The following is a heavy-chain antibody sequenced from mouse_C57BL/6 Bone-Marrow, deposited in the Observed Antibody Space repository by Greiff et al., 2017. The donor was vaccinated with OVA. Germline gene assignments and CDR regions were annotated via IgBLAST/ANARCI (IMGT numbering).Heavy chain of an antibody. CDR3: AREVPNYYGTWFAY. J-gene: IGHJ3*01. V-gene: IGHV5-6*01. CDR2: ISRGGSYT. D-gene: IGHD1-2*01. CDR1: GFTFSSYG. Sequence: EVHLVESGGDLVKPGGSLKLSCAASGFTFSSYGMSWVRQTPDKRLEWVATISRGGSYTYYPDSVKGRFTISRDNAKNTLYLQMSSLKSEDTAMYYCAREVPNYYGTWFAYWGQGTLVTVSA.